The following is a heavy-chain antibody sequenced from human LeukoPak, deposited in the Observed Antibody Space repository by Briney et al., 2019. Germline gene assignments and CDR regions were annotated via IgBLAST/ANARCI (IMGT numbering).Heavy chain of an antibody. CDR3: ARDPGYTGTALDY. V-gene: IGHV3-33*01. Sequence: GRSLRLSCAASGFTSSSYGMHWVRQAPGKGLEWVAVIWYGGSNKYYADSVKGRFTISRDNSKNTLYLQMNSLRAEDTAVYYCARDPGYTGTALDYWGQGTLVTVSS. J-gene: IGHJ4*02. D-gene: IGHD6-13*01. CDR1: GFTSSSYG. CDR2: IWYGGSNK.